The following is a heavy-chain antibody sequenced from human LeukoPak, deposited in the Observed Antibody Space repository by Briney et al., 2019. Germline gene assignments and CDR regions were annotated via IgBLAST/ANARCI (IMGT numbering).Heavy chain of an antibody. Sequence: SETLSLTCTVSGYSISSGYYWGWIRQPPGKGLEWIGSIYHSGSTYYNPSLKSRVTISVDTSKNQFSLKLSSVTAADTAVYYCARPLPRPYYYDSSVGAFDIWGQGTMVTVSS. CDR2: IYHSGST. CDR1: GYSISSGYY. V-gene: IGHV4-38-2*02. CDR3: ARPLPRPYYYDSSVGAFDI. J-gene: IGHJ3*02. D-gene: IGHD3-22*01.